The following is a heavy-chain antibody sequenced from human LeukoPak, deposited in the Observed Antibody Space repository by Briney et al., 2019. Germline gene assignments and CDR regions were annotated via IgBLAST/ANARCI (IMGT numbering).Heavy chain of an antibody. CDR2: IYHSGST. CDR1: GGSISSGGYS. D-gene: IGHD3-10*01. CDR3: ARWFGELGAFDP. J-gene: IGHJ5*02. V-gene: IGHV4-30-2*01. Sequence: NPSETLSLTCAVSGGSISSGGYSWSWIRQPPGKGLEWIGYIYHSGSTYYNPSLKSRVTISVDRSKNQFSLKLSSVTAADTAVYYCARWFGELGAFDPWGQGTLVTVSS.